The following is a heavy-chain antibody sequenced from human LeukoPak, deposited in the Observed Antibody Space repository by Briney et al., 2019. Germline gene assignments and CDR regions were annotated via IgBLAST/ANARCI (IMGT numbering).Heavy chain of an antibody. CDR3: ARVAAAEGASDY. CDR1: GFTFSSYW. Sequence: GGSLRLSCAASGFTFSSYWMHWVRQTPGKGLVWVSRINSDGSSTSYADSVKGRFTISRDNAKNTLYLQMNSLRAEDTAVYYCARVAAAEGASDYWGQGTLVTVSS. J-gene: IGHJ4*02. D-gene: IGHD6-13*01. V-gene: IGHV3-74*01. CDR2: INSDGSST.